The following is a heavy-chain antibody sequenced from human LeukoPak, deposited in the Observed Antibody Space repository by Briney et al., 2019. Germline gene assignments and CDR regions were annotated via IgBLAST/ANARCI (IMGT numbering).Heavy chain of an antibody. CDR2: IYYSGST. V-gene: IGHV4-39*01. CDR1: GGSISSSSYY. D-gene: IGHD3-3*01. CDR3: ARQSRLRFLEGLTWFDP. J-gene: IGHJ5*02. Sequence: SETLSLTCTVSGGSISSSSYYCGWIRQPPGKGLEWIGSIYYSGSTYYNPSLKSRVTISVDTSKNQFSLKLSSVTAADTAVYYCARQSRLRFLEGLTWFDPWGQGTLVTVSS.